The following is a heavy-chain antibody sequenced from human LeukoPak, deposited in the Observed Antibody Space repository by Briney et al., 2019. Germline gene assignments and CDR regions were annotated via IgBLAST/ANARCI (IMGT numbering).Heavy chain of an antibody. V-gene: IGHV3-30*04. CDR3: AKGPARGSYYFDY. CDR2: TSFDESIK. Sequence: TGGSLRLSCTDSEFTFSSYAMHWVRQAPGKGLEWVAVTSFDESIKYYADSVKGRFTISRDNSKNTLYLQMNSLRAEDTAVYYCAKGPARGSYYFDYWGQGTLVTVSS. D-gene: IGHD1-26*01. CDR1: EFTFSSYA. J-gene: IGHJ4*02.